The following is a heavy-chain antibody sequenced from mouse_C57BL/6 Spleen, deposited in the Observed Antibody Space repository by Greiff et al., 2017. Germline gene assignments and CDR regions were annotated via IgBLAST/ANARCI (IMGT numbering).Heavy chain of an antibody. CDR2: INYDGSST. J-gene: IGHJ2*01. CDR1: GFTFSDYY. Sequence: EVMLVESEGGLVQPGSSMKLSCTASGFTFSDYYMAWVRQVPEKGLEWVANINYDGSSTYYLDSLKSRFIISRDNAKNILYLQMSSLKSEDTATYYCARDRDGFAYFDYWGQGTTLTVSS. CDR3: ARDRDGFAYFDY. V-gene: IGHV5-16*01. D-gene: IGHD2-3*01.